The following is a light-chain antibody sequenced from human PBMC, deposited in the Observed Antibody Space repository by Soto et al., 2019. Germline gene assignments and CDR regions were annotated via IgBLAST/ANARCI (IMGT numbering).Light chain of an antibody. CDR1: SSDIGSYNL. V-gene: IGLV2-23*02. Sequence: QSVLTQPASVSGSLGQSISISCTGTSSDIGSYNLVSWYQQYPGKAPKLMILEVSDRPSGVSNRFSGSKSGDTASLTISGLQAEDEADYYCCSYAGSGKVVFGGGTKVTVL. J-gene: IGLJ3*02. CDR3: CSYAGSGKVV. CDR2: EVS.